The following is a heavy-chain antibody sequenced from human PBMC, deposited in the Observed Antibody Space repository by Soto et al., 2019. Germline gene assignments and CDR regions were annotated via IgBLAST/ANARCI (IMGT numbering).Heavy chain of an antibody. CDR1: GYTFTGYY. D-gene: IGHD2-2*02. V-gene: IGHV1-2*04. CDR2: INPNSGGT. CDR3: ARGGNCSSTGCYRSWFDP. Sequence: ASVKVSCKASGYTFTGYYMHWVRQAPGQGLEWMGWINPNSGGTNYAQKFQGWVTMTRDTSISTAYMELSRLRSDDTAVYYCARGGNCSSTGCYRSWFDPWGQGTLVTVSS. J-gene: IGHJ5*02.